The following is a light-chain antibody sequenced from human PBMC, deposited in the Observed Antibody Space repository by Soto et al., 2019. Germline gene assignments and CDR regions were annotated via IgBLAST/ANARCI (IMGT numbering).Light chain of an antibody. CDR1: QSVATY. J-gene: IGKJ4*01. V-gene: IGKV1-39*01. CDR3: QQTFSVPPT. CDR2: AAS. Sequence: DIQMTQSPSSLSASVGNSVTITCRASQSVATYLNWYQQKSGRAPKLLICAASTLQSGVPSRFSGSGSGVDFTLNVSNLQPGDFATYYCQQTFSVPPTFGGGTKLELK.